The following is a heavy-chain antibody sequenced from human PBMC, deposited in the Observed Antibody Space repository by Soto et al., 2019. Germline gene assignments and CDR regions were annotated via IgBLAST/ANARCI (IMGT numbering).Heavy chain of an antibody. CDR1: GVSISSGDYY. CDR3: ARKYSSGWYHFDY. D-gene: IGHD6-19*01. V-gene: IGHV4-30-4*01. CDR2: INHSGST. J-gene: IGHJ4*02. Sequence: SETLSLTCTVSGVSISSGDYYWSWIRQPPGKGLEWIGYINHSGSTNYNPSLKSRVTISVDTSKNQFSLKLSSVTAADTAVYYCARKYSSGWYHFDYWGQGTLVTVSS.